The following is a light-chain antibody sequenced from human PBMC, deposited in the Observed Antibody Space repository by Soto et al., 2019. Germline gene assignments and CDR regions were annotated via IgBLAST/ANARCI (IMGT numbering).Light chain of an antibody. Sequence: DIQMTQSPSSVSASVGDRVTITCRASQDIASWLTWYQQNPGKAPKLLIYAASTLQTGVPSRFSGSGSGTDFTLTISSLQPEDFATYYCQQANSFPWTFGQGTKLDIK. J-gene: IGKJ2*02. V-gene: IGKV1-12*01. CDR2: AAS. CDR3: QQANSFPWT. CDR1: QDIASW.